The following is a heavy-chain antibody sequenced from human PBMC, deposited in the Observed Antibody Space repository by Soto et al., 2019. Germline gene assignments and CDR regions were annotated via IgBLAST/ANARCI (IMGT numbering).Heavy chain of an antibody. CDR2: ISESGGTT. V-gene: IGHV3-23*01. CDR1: GLTFSSYA. J-gene: IGHJ4*02. D-gene: IGHD1-1*01. Sequence: GGSLRLSCAASGLTFSSYAMSWVRQAPGKGLEWVSSISESGGTTYYSDSVRGRFTVSRDNSKNTVYLQMSSLRAEDTAVYYCAKRSTGLYGTSVDYWGQGTLVTVSS. CDR3: AKRSTGLYGTSVDY.